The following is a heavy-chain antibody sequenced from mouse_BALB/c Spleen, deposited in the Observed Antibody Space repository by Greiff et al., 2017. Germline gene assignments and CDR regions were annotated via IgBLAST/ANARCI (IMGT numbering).Heavy chain of an antibody. V-gene: IGHV1S22*01. CDR3: TREGEEAMDY. CDR1: GYTFTSYW. J-gene: IGHJ4*01. Sequence: LQQPGSELVRPGASVKLSCKASGYTFTSYWMHWVKQRPGQGLEWIGNIYPGSGSTNYDEKFKSKGTLTVDTSSSTAYMHLSSLTSEDSAVYYCTREGEEAMDYWGQGTSVTVSS. CDR2: IYPGSGST.